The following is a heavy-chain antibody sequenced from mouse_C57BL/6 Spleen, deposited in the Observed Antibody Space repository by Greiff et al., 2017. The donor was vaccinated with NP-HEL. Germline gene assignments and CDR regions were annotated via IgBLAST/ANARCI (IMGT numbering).Heavy chain of an antibody. CDR2: IDPETGGT. D-gene: IGHD1-1*01. CDR1: GYTFTDYE. CDR3: TRRHYYGSSYGDYFDY. Sequence: VQLQQSGAELVRPGASVTLSCKASGYTFTDYEMHWVKQTPVHGLEWIGAIDPETGGTAYNQKFKGKAILTADKSSSTAYMELRSLTSEDSAVYYCTRRHYYGSSYGDYFDYWGQGTTLTVAS. J-gene: IGHJ2*01. V-gene: IGHV1-15*01.